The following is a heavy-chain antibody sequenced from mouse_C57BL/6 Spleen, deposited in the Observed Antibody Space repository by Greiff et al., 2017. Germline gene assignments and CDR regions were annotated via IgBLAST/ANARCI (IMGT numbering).Heavy chain of an antibody. D-gene: IGHD1-1*01. Sequence: QVQLKQSGAELVKPGASVKISCKASGYAFSSYWMNWVKQRPGKGLEWIGQIYPGDGDTTYNGKFKGKATLTADKSSSTAYMQLSSLTSEDSAVYFCARGLYGSSYGFLFDYWGQGTTLTVSS. CDR3: ARGLYGSSYGFLFDY. CDR1: GYAFSSYW. V-gene: IGHV1-80*01. J-gene: IGHJ2*01. CDR2: IYPGDGDT.